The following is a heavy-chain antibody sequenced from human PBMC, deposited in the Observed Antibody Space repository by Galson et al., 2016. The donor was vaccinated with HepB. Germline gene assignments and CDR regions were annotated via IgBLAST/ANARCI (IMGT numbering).Heavy chain of an antibody. CDR1: GGTFSSYA. Sequence: SVKVSCKASGGTFSSYAISWVRQAPGQGLEWMGGIIPIFGTANYAQKFQGRVTITADESTSTAYMELSSLRSEDTAVYYCARSGSSWLRMHAFGIWGQGTMVTVSS. D-gene: IGHD6-13*01. J-gene: IGHJ3*02. V-gene: IGHV1-69*13. CDR3: ARSGSSWLRMHAFGI. CDR2: IIPIFGTA.